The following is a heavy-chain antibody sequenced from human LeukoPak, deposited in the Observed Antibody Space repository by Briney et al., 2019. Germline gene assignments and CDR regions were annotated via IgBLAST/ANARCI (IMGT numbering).Heavy chain of an antibody. J-gene: IGHJ4*02. D-gene: IGHD2-2*01. CDR2: ISYDGSNK. CDR3: AKDRDIVVVPAAIRQGLDY. Sequence: GGSLRLSCAASGFTVSSNYMSWVRQAPGKGLEWVAVISYDGSNKYYADYVKGRFTISRDNSKNTLYLQMNSLRAEDTAVYYCAKDRDIVVVPAAIRQGLDYWGQGTLVTVSS. V-gene: IGHV3-30*18. CDR1: GFTVSSNY.